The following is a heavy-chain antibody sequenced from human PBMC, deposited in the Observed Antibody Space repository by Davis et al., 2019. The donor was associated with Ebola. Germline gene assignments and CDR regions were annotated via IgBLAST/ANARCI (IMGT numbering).Heavy chain of an antibody. J-gene: IGHJ3*02. CDR3: TTPGGQDSGYDVFDI. Sequence: ASVKVSCKASGGTFSNYVINWVRQAPGQGLEWMGMINPNDGRTIYAQKFQGRVTVTRDTSTTTVYMDLSSLRSEDTALYYCTTPGGQDSGYDVFDIWGQGTMVTVSS. CDR1: GGTFSNYV. V-gene: IGHV1-46*03. D-gene: IGHD5-12*01. CDR2: INPNDGRT.